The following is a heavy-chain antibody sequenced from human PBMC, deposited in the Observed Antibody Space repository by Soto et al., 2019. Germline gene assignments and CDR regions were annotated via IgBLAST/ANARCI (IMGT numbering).Heavy chain of an antibody. J-gene: IGHJ4*02. CDR3: ARGGYFDSSNYLAY. D-gene: IGHD3-22*01. CDR1: GYTFTRYG. CDR2: INPGNSNT. V-gene: IGHV1-3*01. Sequence: ASVKVSCKASGYTFTRYGINWVRQAPGRGLEWMGWINPGNSNTKYSQQFQGRVIIDRDTSASTAYMELSSLRSEDTAVYYCARGGYFDSSNYLAYWGLGTLVTVSS.